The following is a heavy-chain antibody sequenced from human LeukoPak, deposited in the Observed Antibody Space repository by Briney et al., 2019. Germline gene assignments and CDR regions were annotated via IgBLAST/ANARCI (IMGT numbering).Heavy chain of an antibody. CDR3: ARGGLGYGDYYDSSGYSNFDY. J-gene: IGHJ4*02. CDR1: GYTFTSYG. D-gene: IGHD3-22*01. CDR2: ISAYNGNT. Sequence: ASVTVSCKASGYTFTSYGISWVRQAPGQGLEWMGWISAYNGNTNYAQKLQGRVTMTTDTSTSTAYMELRSLRSDDTAVYYCARGGLGYGDYYDSSGYSNFDYWGQGTLVTVSS. V-gene: IGHV1-18*01.